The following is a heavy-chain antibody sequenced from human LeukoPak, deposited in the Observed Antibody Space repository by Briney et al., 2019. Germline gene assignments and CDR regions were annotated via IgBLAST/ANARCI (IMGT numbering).Heavy chain of an antibody. CDR1: GFTFSSYS. D-gene: IGHD1-1*01. CDR3: ARSMKTGTTYAFDI. J-gene: IGHJ3*02. Sequence: GSLRLSCAASGFTFSSYSMNWVRQAPGKGLEWIGEINHSGSTNYNPSLKSRVTISVDTSKNQFSLKLSSVTAADTAVYYCARSMKTGTTYAFDIWGQGTMVTVSS. V-gene: IGHV4-34*08. CDR2: INHSGST.